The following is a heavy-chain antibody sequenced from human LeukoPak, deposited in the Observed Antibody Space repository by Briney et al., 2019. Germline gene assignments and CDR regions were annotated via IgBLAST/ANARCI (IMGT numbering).Heavy chain of an antibody. CDR3: ARAPPMIGVWFDP. V-gene: IGHV1-8*01. CDR1: GYTFTSYD. Sequence: GASVKVSCKASGYTFTSYDINWVRQATGQGLEWTGWMNPNSGNTGYAQKFQGRVTMTRNTSISTAYMELSSLRSEDTAVYYCARAPPMIGVWFDPWGQGTLVTVSS. CDR2: MNPNSGNT. J-gene: IGHJ5*02. D-gene: IGHD3-22*01.